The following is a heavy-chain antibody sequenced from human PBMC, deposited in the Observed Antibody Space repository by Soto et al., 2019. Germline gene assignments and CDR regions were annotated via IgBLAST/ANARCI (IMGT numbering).Heavy chain of an antibody. D-gene: IGHD2-21*02. V-gene: IGHV4-30-4*01. Sequence: SCSVSGGSISSGDFYWSWIRQPPGKGLEWIGYIRHSGSTYHNSSLRGRVAISVDTSNNQFSLRLNSVTAADTAVYYCARGLSVTEDGNNWFDPWGQGTLVTVSS. CDR2: IRHSGST. CDR3: ARGLSVTEDGNNWFDP. CDR1: GGSISSGDFY. J-gene: IGHJ5*02.